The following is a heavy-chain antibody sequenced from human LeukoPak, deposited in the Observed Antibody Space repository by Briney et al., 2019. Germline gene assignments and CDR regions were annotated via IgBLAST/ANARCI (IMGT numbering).Heavy chain of an antibody. D-gene: IGHD6-19*01. CDR2: IYYSGNT. CDR3: ARQAVAGNGFDY. J-gene: IGHJ4*02. V-gene: IGHV4-39*01. CDR1: GGSISSSSYY. Sequence: PSETLCLSCTVSGGSISSSSYYWGWIRQPPGKGLEWIGTIYYSGNTYYNPSLKSRVSISVDTSKNQFSLKLSSVTAADTAVYYCARQAVAGNGFDYWGQGTLVTVSS.